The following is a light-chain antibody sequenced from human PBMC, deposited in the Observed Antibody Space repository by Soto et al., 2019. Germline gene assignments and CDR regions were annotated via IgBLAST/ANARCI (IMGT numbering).Light chain of an antibody. Sequence: EIVLTQSPGTLSLSPGERATLSCRASQSVGGNFLAWYQQKHGQAPRLLFYGASSRATGIPDRFSGSGSGTNFTLTIGRLEPEDFVLYYCHHYGTSPWTFGQGTEVETK. CDR2: GAS. V-gene: IGKV3-20*01. CDR3: HHYGTSPWT. J-gene: IGKJ1*01. CDR1: QSVGGNF.